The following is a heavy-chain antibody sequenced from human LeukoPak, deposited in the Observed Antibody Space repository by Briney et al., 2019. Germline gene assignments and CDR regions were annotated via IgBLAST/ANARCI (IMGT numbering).Heavy chain of an antibody. CDR3: ARRGCGSGCHLDY. Sequence: GGSLRISCAASGFTFSSHWMSWVRQAPGKGLEWVANIKEDGSEKENVDSVRGRFTISRDNAKTSLYLQMNSLRAEERAVFYCARRGCGSGCHLDYWGQGTLVTVSS. CDR1: GFTFSSHW. CDR2: IKEDGSEK. V-gene: IGHV3-7*05. J-gene: IGHJ4*02. D-gene: IGHD6-19*01.